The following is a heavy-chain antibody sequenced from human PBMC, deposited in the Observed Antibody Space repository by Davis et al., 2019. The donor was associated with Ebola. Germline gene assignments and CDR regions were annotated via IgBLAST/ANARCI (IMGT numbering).Heavy chain of an antibody. CDR3: ARMPTVTADHWYFDL. D-gene: IGHD4-17*01. V-gene: IGHV4-59*01. J-gene: IGHJ2*01. CDR2: IYYSGIT. Sequence: SETLSLTCTVSGGSISSYYWSWIRQPPGKGLEWIGSIYYSGITYYNPSLKSRVTTSVDTSKNQFSLSLSSVTAADTAVYYCARMPTVTADHWYFDLWGRGTLVAVSS. CDR1: GGSISSYY.